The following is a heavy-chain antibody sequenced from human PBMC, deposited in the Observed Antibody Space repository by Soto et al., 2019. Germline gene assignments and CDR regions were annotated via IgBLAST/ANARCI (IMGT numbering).Heavy chain of an antibody. J-gene: IGHJ5*02. D-gene: IGHD6-19*01. Sequence: PGGSLRLSCASSGLTFSSYSMNWVRQAPGEGLEWVSSIGGSGSYTYYADSVKGRFTISRDNFKSTLYLQMNSLRAEDTAVYYCAKDNFAPYSKGWAIRLDPWGQGTLVTVSS. CDR1: GLTFSSYS. CDR2: IGGSGSYT. V-gene: IGHV3-21*04. CDR3: AKDNFAPYSKGWAIRLDP.